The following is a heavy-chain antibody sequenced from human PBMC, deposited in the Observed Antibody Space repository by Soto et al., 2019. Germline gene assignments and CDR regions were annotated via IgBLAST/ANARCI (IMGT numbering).Heavy chain of an antibody. D-gene: IGHD5-12*01. V-gene: IGHV1-69*02. CDR2: IIPILGIA. CDR1: GYTFTGYY. CDR3: ASGPGIVATINLDY. Sequence: GASVKVSCKASGYTFTGYYMHWVRQAPGQGLEWMGRIIPILGIANYAQKFQGRVTITADKSTSTAYMELSSLRSEDTAVYYCASGPGIVATINLDYWGQGTLVTVSS. J-gene: IGHJ4*02.